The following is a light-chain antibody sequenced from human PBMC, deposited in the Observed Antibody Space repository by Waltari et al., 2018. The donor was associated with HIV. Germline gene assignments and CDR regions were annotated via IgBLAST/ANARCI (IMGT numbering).Light chain of an antibody. V-gene: IGKV3-20*01. CDR3: QQYGSSPQT. Sequence: DMVVTQSQGTLALSPGERATLSCRASQSVSSTYLSWYQHTPGRAPRLLIYGASSRATGIPDMFSGSWSGTDFTLTITILEPEDFAIYYCQQYGSSPQTFGQGTKVEI. CDR1: QSVSSTY. CDR2: GAS. J-gene: IGKJ1*01.